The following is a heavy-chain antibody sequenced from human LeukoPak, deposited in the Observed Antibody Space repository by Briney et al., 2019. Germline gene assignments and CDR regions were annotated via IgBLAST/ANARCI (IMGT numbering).Heavy chain of an antibody. V-gene: IGHV3-23*01. J-gene: IGHJ4*02. CDR2: ISGSGDST. D-gene: IGHD3-22*01. CDR3: KKSRRYYYDSSGYYFIH. Sequence: PGGTLRLSCAASGFTFSSYGMNWVRQAPGKGLEWVSGISGSGDSTYSADSVKGRFTISRDNSKNTLHLQMNSLRAEDTAVYYCKKSRRYYYDSSGYYFIHWGQGTLVTVSS. CDR1: GFTFSSYG.